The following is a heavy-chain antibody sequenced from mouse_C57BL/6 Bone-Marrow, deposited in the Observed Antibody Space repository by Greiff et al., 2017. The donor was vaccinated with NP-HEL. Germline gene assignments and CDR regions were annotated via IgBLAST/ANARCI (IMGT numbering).Heavy chain of an antibody. V-gene: IGHV5-4*03. Sequence: EVKLEESGGGLVKPGGSLKLSCAASGFTFSSYAMSWVRQTPEKRLEWVATISDGGSYTYYPDNVKGRFTISRDNAKNNLYLQMSHLKSEDTAMYYCARYYYGSSFAYWGQGTLVTVSA. J-gene: IGHJ3*01. D-gene: IGHD1-1*01. CDR2: ISDGGSYT. CDR1: GFTFSSYA. CDR3: ARYYYGSSFAY.